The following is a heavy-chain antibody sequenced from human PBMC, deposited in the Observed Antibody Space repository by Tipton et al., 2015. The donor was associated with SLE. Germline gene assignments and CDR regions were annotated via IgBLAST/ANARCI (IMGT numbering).Heavy chain of an antibody. CDR2: INHSGST. CDR3: ARDKREENWNDKDYYYMDV. V-gene: IGHV4-34*01. D-gene: IGHD1-1*01. J-gene: IGHJ6*03. CDR1: GGSFSGYY. Sequence: TLSLTCAVYGGSFSGYYWSWIRQPPGKGLEWIGEINHSGSTSYNPSLKSRVTISVDTSKNQFSLKLSSVTAADTAVYYCARDKREENWNDKDYYYMDVWGKGTTVTVSS.